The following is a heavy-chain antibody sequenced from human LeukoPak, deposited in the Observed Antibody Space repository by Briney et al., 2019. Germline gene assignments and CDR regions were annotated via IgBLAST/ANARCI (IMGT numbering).Heavy chain of an antibody. V-gene: IGHV3-23*01. CDR3: AKRSYYDSSGRYFFDY. J-gene: IGHJ4*02. D-gene: IGHD3-22*01. CDR2: ITASGGST. Sequence: GGSLRLSCAASGFSFRSYGMSWVRQAPGKGLEWVSAITASGGSTYYADSVKGRFTISRDNSKNTLYLQMNSPRAEDTAEYFCAKRSYYDSSGRYFFDYWGQGTLVAVSS. CDR1: GFSFRSYG.